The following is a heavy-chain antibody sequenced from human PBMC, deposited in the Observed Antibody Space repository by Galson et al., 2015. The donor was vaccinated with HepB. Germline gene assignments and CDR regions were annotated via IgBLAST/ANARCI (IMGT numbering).Heavy chain of an antibody. D-gene: IGHD3-3*01. V-gene: IGHV3-7*03. CDR1: GFTFSSYW. Sequence: SLRLSCAASGFTFSSYWMSWVRQAPGKGLEWVANIKQDGSEKYYVDSVKGRFTISRDNAKNSLYLQMNSLRAEDTAVYYCARDRDFWSGYDAFDIWGQGTMVTVSS. J-gene: IGHJ3*02. CDR3: ARDRDFWSGYDAFDI. CDR2: IKQDGSEK.